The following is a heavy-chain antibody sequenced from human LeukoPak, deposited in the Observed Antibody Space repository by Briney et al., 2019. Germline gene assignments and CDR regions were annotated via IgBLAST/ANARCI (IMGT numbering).Heavy chain of an antibody. J-gene: IGHJ4*02. D-gene: IGHD2-15*01. CDR3: ARGGYCSGGSCYGKSGGYFDY. Sequence: GGSLRLSCVASGFPFSSYWMTWVRQAPGKGLEWVANIKQDGSKKSYVDSVKGRFTISRDNAKNSLYLQMNSLRAEDTAVYYCARGGYCSGGSCYGKSGGYFDYWGQGTLVTVSS. V-gene: IGHV3-7*01. CDR2: IKQDGSKK. CDR1: GFPFSSYW.